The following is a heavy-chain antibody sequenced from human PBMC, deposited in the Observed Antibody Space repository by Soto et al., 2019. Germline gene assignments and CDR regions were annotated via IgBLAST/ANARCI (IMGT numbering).Heavy chain of an antibody. CDR1: DAPVRSDPYF. V-gene: IGHV4-61*01. CDR3: ARIVVGVTVDL. J-gene: IGHJ4*02. Sequence: PSETLSLTCTVSDAPVRSDPYFWTCTRQPPGKGLEWIAYLSHTGDTNYNPSLKSRVTISIDTSRNQSSRTVTSATATDTAVYFCARIVVGVTVDLWGQGALVTVS. CDR2: LSHTGDT. D-gene: IGHD1-26*01.